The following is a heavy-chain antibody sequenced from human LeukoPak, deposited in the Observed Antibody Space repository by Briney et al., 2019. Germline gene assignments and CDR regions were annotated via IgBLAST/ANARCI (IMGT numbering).Heavy chain of an antibody. CDR1: GFTVSSNY. CDR2: IYSGGST. J-gene: IGHJ4*02. V-gene: IGHV3-53*01. Sequence: GGSLRLSCAAPGFTVSSNYMSWVRQAPGKGLEWVSVIYSGGSTYYADSVKGRFTISRDNSKNTLYLQMNSLRAEDTAVYYCARYYYDSSGYYYYFDYWGQGTLVTVSS. CDR3: ARYYYDSSGYYYYFDY. D-gene: IGHD3-22*01.